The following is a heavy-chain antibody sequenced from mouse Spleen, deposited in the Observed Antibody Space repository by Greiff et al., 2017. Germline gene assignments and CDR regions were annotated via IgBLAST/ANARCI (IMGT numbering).Heavy chain of an antibody. J-gene: IGHJ4*01. Sequence: QVQLQQSGPELVKPGASVKISCKASGYAFSSSWMNWVKQRPGKGLEWIGRIYPGDGDTNYNGKFKGKATLTADKSSSTAYMQLSSLTSEDSAVYFCARLSIYYGNYYAMDYWGQGTSVTVSS. CDR2: IYPGDGDT. CDR3: ARLSIYYGNYYAMDY. CDR1: GYAFSSSW. D-gene: IGHD2-1*01. V-gene: IGHV1-82*01.